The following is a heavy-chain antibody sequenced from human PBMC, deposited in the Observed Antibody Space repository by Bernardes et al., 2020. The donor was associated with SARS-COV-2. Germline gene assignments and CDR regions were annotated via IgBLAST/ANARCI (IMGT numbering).Heavy chain of an antibody. Sequence: GGSLRLSCSTSGFTLAEYGMSWCRQAPGKGLEWVGVVRVTSAGATTKYAASVEGRFTISRDNSKNTLYLQMNSLRAEDTAVYYCARDAYYYDSSGYYYGPYYYYGMDVWGQGTTVTVSS. CDR2: VRVTSAGATT. V-gene: IGHV3-49*03. CDR3: ARDAYYYDSSGYYYGPYYYYGMDV. J-gene: IGHJ6*02. D-gene: IGHD3-22*01. CDR1: GFTLAEYG.